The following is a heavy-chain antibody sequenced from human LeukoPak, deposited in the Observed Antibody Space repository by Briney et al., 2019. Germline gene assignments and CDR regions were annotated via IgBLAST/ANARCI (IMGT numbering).Heavy chain of an antibody. CDR1: GGSISSSSYC. D-gene: IGHD1-26*01. V-gene: IGHV4-39*07. J-gene: IGHJ4*02. Sequence: SETLSLTCTVSGGSISSSSYCWGWIRQPPGKGLEWIGSIYYSGSTYYNPSLKSRVTISVDTSKNQFSLKLSSVTAADTAVYYCARDGRPVGATTYWARALGAYYFDYWGQGTLVTVSS. CDR2: IYYSGST. CDR3: ARDGRPVGATTYWARALGAYYFDY.